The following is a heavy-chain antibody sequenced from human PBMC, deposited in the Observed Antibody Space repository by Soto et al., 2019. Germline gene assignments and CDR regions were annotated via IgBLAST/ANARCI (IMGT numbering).Heavy chain of an antibody. CDR3: ACDRDTMVRGVMDY. V-gene: IGHV1-3*01. CDR1: GYTFTKYA. Sequence: QVQLVQSGAEVKKPGASVKVSCKASGYTFTKYAMHWVRQAPGQRLEWMGWINAGNGNTKYSQKFQGRVTITRDTYASTAYMDLSSLRSEDTAVYYCACDRDTMVRGVMDYWGQGTRVTVSS. CDR2: INAGNGNT. J-gene: IGHJ4*02. D-gene: IGHD3-10*01.